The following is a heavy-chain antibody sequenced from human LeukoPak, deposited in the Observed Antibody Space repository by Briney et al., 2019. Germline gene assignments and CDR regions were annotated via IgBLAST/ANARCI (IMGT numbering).Heavy chain of an antibody. D-gene: IGHD3-22*01. Sequence: GGSLRLSCAASGFTFSSYAMSWVRQAPGKGLEWVSAISGSGGSTYYADSVKGRFTISRDNSKNTLYLQMNSLRAEDTAVYYCAKVSEYEYYYDSSGCIDYWGQGTLVTVSS. CDR2: ISGSGGST. CDR1: GFTFSSYA. V-gene: IGHV3-23*01. CDR3: AKVSEYEYYYDSSGCIDY. J-gene: IGHJ4*02.